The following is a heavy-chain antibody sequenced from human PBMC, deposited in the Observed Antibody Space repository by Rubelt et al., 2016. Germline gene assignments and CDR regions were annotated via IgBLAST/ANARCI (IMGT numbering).Heavy chain of an antibody. V-gene: IGHV1-46*01. CDR3: ARGEGRRLWLFDD. CDR1: GYTFTSNY. J-gene: IGHJ4*02. Sequence: QVQLVQSGAEVEMPGASVEISCEASGYTFTSNYMHWVRQAPGQGLEWMGTINPTNGSPSHSQKFRGRLTMTRDTRKRTVYMELRSLRAEDSAVDYCARGEGRRLWLFDDWGQGTLVTVSP. CDR2: INPTNGSP. D-gene: IGHD3-10*01.